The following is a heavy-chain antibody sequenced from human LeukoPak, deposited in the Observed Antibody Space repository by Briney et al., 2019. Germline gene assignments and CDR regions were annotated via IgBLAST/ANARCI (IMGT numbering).Heavy chain of an antibody. CDR2: IDTSSTTM. Sequence: TGGSLRLSCAASGFTFSSYGMHWVRQAPGKGLEWVSFIDTSSTTMYYTDSVKGRLTISRDNAKNSLYLQMNSLKVEDTAIYYCARDNWVDCWGQGTLVTVSS. CDR1: GFTFSSYG. V-gene: IGHV3-48*04. CDR3: ARDNWVDC. J-gene: IGHJ5*01.